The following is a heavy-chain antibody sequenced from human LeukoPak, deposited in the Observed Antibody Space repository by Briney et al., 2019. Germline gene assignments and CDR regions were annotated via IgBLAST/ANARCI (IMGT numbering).Heavy chain of an antibody. Sequence: GGSLRLSCAASGFTFSSYSMNWVRQAPGKGLEWVSYISSSSSIIYYADSVKGRFTISRDNAKNSLYLQMNSLRAEGTAVYYCARARTAQYNWFDPWGQGTLVTVSS. J-gene: IGHJ5*02. CDR2: ISSSSSII. V-gene: IGHV3-48*01. CDR3: ARARTAQYNWFDP. CDR1: GFTFSSYS. D-gene: IGHD4-17*01.